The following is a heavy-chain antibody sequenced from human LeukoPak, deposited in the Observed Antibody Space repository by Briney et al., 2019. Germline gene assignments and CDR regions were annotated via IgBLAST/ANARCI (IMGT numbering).Heavy chain of an antibody. D-gene: IGHD2-21*02. CDR1: GGFISNSIYY. CDR2: INYSGKT. CDR3: ARRCGGDCYSKMGLDL. V-gene: IGHV4-39*01. Sequence: SETLSLTCIVSGGFISNSIYYWAWIRQPPGGGLESIGRINYSGKTYYTPSLKRRVTMSVDTSKNQFTLKLSSVTAADTAVYYCARRCGGDCYSKMGLDLWGQGTAVTVSS. J-gene: IGHJ5*02.